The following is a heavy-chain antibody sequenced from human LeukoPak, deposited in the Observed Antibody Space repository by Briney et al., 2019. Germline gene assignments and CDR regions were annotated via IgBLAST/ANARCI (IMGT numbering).Heavy chain of an antibody. CDR3: ARGYYYDSSGYDYGAFDI. CDR1: GGTFSSYA. J-gene: IGHJ3*02. Sequence: ASVKVSCKASGGTFSSYAISWVRQAPGQGLEWMGRIIPIFGTANYAQKFQGRVTITTDESTSTAYMELSSLRSEDTAVYYCARGYYYDSSGYDYGAFDIWGQGTMVTVSS. D-gene: IGHD3-22*01. CDR2: IIPIFGTA. V-gene: IGHV1-69*05.